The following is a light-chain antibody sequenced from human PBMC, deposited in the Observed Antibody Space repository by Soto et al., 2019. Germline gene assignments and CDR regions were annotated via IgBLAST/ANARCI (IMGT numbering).Light chain of an antibody. V-gene: IGKV1-33*01. CDR2: DAS. CDR3: QQYDNLLT. CDR1: QDISNY. Sequence: DIPMTQSPSSLSASVGDRVTITCQASQDISNYLNWYQQKPGKAPKLLIYDASNLETGVPSRFSGSGSLTDFTFTISSLQPEDIATYYCQQYDNLLTFGPGTKVDIK. J-gene: IGKJ3*01.